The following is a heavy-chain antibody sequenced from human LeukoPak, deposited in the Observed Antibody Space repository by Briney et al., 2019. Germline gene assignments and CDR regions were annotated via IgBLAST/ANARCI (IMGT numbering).Heavy chain of an antibody. V-gene: IGHV3-7*03. CDR2: IKQDGSVK. CDR3: VRDQHYDSSGFRLDY. Sequence: AGGSLRLSCAASGFMFSSYWMSWVRQAPGKGLEWVASIKQDGSVKYYVDFVKGRFTISRDNAKNSLYLQMNSLRAEDAAVYYCVRDQHYDSSGFRLDYWGQGTLVTASS. J-gene: IGHJ4*02. CDR1: GFMFSSYW. D-gene: IGHD3-22*01.